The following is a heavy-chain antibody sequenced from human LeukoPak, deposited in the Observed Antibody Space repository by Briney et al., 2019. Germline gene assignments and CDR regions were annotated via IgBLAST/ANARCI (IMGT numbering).Heavy chain of an antibody. CDR1: GGSISSSSYY. CDR2: IYYSGST. CDR3: ARRGPFLYVDY. V-gene: IGHV4-39*01. Sequence: SETMSLTCTVTGGSISSSSYYWGWIRQPPGKGLEWIGSIYYSGSTYYNPSLKSRVTISVDTSKNQFSLKLSSVTAADTAVYYCARRGPFLYVDYWGQGTLVTVSS. J-gene: IGHJ4*02.